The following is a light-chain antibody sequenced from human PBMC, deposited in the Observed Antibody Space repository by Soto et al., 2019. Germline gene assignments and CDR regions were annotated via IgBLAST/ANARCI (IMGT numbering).Light chain of an antibody. Sequence: EIVMTQSPATLSVSPGERATLSCRASQSVSSNLAWYQQKPGQAPRLLIYGASTRATGIPARFSGSGSGTEFTLTISSLQAEDFAFYYCQQYNNWPPGFGQGTKLEIK. CDR3: QQYNNWPPG. CDR2: GAS. V-gene: IGKV3-15*01. CDR1: QSVSSN. J-gene: IGKJ2*03.